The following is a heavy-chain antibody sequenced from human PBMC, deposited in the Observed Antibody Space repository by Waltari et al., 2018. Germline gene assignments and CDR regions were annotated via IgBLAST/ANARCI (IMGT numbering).Heavy chain of an antibody. CDR1: GFTFSSYD. V-gene: IGHV3-23*04. J-gene: IGHJ4*02. D-gene: IGHD3-22*01. Sequence: EVQLVESGGGLVQPGGSLRLSCAASGFTFSSYDMSWVRQAPGKGLEWVSAISGSGGSTYYADSVKGRFAISRDNSKNTLYLQMNSLRAEDTAVYYCAKDITMIVVVFDYWGQGTLVTVSS. CDR3: AKDITMIVVVFDY. CDR2: ISGSGGST.